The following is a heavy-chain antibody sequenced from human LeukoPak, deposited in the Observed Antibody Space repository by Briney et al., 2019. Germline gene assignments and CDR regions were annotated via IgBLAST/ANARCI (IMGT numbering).Heavy chain of an antibody. D-gene: IGHD3-22*01. Sequence: GGSLRLSCAASGFTFSSYGMHWVRQAPGEGLEWVAFIRYDGSNKYYADSVKGRFTISRDNSKNTLYLQMNSLRAEDTAVYYCARETRRYYDSSGYFLDYWGQGTLVTVSS. CDR3: ARETRRYYDSSGYFLDY. CDR2: IRYDGSNK. J-gene: IGHJ4*02. CDR1: GFTFSSYG. V-gene: IGHV3-30*02.